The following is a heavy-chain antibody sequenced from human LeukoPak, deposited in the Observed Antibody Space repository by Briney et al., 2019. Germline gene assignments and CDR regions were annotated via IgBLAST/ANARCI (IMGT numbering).Heavy chain of an antibody. CDR1: GGSISSASNY. CDR2: IYYSGST. Sequence: SETLSLTCAVSGGSISSASNYWGWIRQPPGKGLEWIGTIYYSGSTYYNPSLKSRVTISVDTSKNQFSLKLTSVTAADTAVYYCARHGNGAFDIWGQGTMVTVSS. J-gene: IGHJ3*02. V-gene: IGHV4-39*01. D-gene: IGHD1-1*01. CDR3: ARHGNGAFDI.